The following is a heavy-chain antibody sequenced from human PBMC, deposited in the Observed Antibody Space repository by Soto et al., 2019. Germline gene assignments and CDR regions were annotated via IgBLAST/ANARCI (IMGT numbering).Heavy chain of an antibody. V-gene: IGHV1-24*01. D-gene: IGHD3-10*01. CDR2: FDPEDGET. CDR1: GYTLTELS. J-gene: IGHJ6*02. CDR3: AAPRWSGELFDYYGIDV. Sequence: ASVKVSCKVSGYTLTELSMHWVRQAPGKGLEWMGGFDPEDGETIYAQKFQGRVTMTEDTSTDTAYMELSSLRSEDTAVYYCAAPRWSGELFDYYGIDVWAQGTTVTVSS.